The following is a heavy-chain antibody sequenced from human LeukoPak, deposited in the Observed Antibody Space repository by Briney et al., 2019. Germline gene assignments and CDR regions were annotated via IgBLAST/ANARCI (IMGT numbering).Heavy chain of an antibody. Sequence: GGSLRLSCAASGFTFSDYYMAWIRQAPGKGLEWVSYISTGGSTTYYADSVKGRFTISRDNAENSLYLQMNSLRAEDTAVYYCARRGFSNYIDYWGQGTLVTVSS. D-gene: IGHD3-10*01. CDR1: GFTFSDYY. J-gene: IGHJ4*02. V-gene: IGHV3-11*04. CDR2: ISTGGSTT. CDR3: ARRGFSNYIDY.